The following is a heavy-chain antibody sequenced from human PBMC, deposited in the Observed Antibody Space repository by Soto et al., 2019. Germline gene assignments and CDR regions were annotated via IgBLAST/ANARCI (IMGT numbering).Heavy chain of an antibody. J-gene: IGHJ6*02. D-gene: IGHD2-2*01. Sequence: SGFTFSSYAMSWVRQAPGKGLEWVSAISGSGGSTYYADSVKGRFTISRDNSKNTLYLQMNSLRAEDTAVYYCAAGFLPAANRPYYYYGMDVWGQGTTVTVSS. CDR3: AAGFLPAANRPYYYYGMDV. V-gene: IGHV3-23*01. CDR1: GFTFSSYA. CDR2: ISGSGGST.